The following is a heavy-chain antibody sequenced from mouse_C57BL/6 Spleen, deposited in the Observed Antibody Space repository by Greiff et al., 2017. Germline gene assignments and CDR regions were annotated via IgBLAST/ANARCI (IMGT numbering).Heavy chain of an antibody. CDR1: GYTFTSYW. V-gene: IGHV1-64*01. Sequence: QVQLQQPGAELVKPGASVKLSCTASGYTFTSYWMHWVKQRPGQGLEWIGMIHPNSGSTNYNEKFKSKATLTVDKSSSTAYMQLSSLTSEDSAVYYCARTAYYGSSYLWYFDVWGTGTTVTVSS. CDR2: IHPNSGST. CDR3: ARTAYYGSSYLWYFDV. D-gene: IGHD1-1*01. J-gene: IGHJ1*03.